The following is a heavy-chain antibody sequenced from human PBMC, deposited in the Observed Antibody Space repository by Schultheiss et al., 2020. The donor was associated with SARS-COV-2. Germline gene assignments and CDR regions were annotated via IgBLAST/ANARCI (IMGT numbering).Heavy chain of an antibody. J-gene: IGHJ4*02. D-gene: IGHD1/OR15-1a*01. CDR2: IYHSGST. CDR3: ARRDGKQPR. Sequence: SQTLSLTCTVSGGSISSSSYYWGWIRQPPGKGLEWIGYIYHSGSTYYNPSLKSRVTMSVDTSKNQFSLKLSSVTAADTAVYYCARRDGKQPRWGQGTLVTVSS. CDR1: GGSISSSSYY. V-gene: IGHV4-39*07.